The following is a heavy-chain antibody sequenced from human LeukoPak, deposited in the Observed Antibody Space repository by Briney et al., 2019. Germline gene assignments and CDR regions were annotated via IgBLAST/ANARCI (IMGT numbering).Heavy chain of an antibody. Sequence: SETLSLTCTVSGGSVSSGSYYWSWIRQPPGKGLEWIGYIYYSGSTNYNPSLKSRVTISVDTSKNQFSLKLSSVTAADTAVYYCARARGYSYGYPKPYGMDVWGQGTTATVSS. CDR3: ARARGYSYGYPKPYGMDV. V-gene: IGHV4-61*01. CDR2: IYYSGST. J-gene: IGHJ6*02. CDR1: GGSVSSGSYY. D-gene: IGHD5-18*01.